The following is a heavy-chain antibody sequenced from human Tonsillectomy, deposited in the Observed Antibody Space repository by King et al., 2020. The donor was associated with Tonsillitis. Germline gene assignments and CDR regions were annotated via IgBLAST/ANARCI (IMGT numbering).Heavy chain of an antibody. V-gene: IGHV5-10-1*03. Sequence: QLVQSGAEVKKPGESLRISCRASGYNFTSYWISWVRQMPGKGLEWMGKVDPTDSYSNYSPSFQGRVTISSDKSITTAYLRWTSLRASDTAMYYCASQEKVCGPSNCPDYWGQGTLVTVTS. J-gene: IGHJ4*02. CDR2: VDPTDSYS. D-gene: IGHD4-11*01. CDR1: GYNFTSYW. CDR3: ASQEKVCGPSNCPDY.